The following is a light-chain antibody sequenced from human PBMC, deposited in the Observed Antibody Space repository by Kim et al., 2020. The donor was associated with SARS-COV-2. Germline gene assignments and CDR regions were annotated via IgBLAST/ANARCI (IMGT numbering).Light chain of an antibody. Sequence: PVNLTCTLSSGHSSYAIAWHQQQPEKGPRYLMKLNSDGSHSKGDGIPDRFSGSSSGAERYLTISSLQSEDEADYYCQTWGTGIWVFGGGTQLTVL. CDR2: LNSDGSH. J-gene: IGLJ3*02. CDR3: QTWGTGIWV. CDR1: SGHSSYA. V-gene: IGLV4-69*01.